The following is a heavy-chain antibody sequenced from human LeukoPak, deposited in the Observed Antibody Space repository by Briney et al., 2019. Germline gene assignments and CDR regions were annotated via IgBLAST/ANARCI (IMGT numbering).Heavy chain of an antibody. J-gene: IGHJ4*02. CDR1: GFTFSSYA. V-gene: IGHV3-23*01. Sequence: PGGSLRLSCAASGFTFSSYAMNWVRQAPGKGLEWVSEISGSGASTYYADSVKGRFTISRDNSKNTLYLQMNSLRADDTAVFYCAKIRRADDDYWGQGTLVTVSS. D-gene: IGHD3-10*01. CDR3: AKIRRADDDY. CDR2: ISGSGAST.